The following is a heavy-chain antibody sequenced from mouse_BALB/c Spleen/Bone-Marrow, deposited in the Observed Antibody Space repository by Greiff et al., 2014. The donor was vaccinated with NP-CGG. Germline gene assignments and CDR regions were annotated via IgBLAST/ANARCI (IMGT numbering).Heavy chain of an antibody. D-gene: IGHD2-4*01. CDR2: IDPANGNT. CDR3: ALYYDFDVGY. J-gene: IGHJ2*01. CDR1: GFNIKDTY. V-gene: IGHV14-3*02. Sequence: EVQLQQSGAELVKPGASVKLSCTASGFNIKDTYMHWVKQRPEQGLEWIGRIDPANGNTKYDPKFQGKAIITADTSSNTAYLQLSSLKYEDTAVYYCALYYDFDVGYWGQGTPLTVSS.